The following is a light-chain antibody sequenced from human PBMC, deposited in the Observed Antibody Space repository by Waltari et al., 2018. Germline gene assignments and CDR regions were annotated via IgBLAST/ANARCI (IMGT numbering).Light chain of an antibody. Sequence: AVQMTQSPSSLSASVGDRVTITCRASQDIINDLGWFQQKPGKAPKLLIYEASILPSGGPSRFSGSGSGTYFTLTISSLEPDDSATYYCQQDYSYPHTFGQGTKLEI. CDR2: EAS. CDR1: QDIIND. CDR3: QQDYSYPHT. J-gene: IGKJ2*01. V-gene: IGKV1-6*01.